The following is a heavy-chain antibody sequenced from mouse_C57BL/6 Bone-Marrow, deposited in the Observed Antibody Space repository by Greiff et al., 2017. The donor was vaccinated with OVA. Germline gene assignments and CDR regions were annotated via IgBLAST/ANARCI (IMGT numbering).Heavy chain of an antibody. CDR1: GYTFTSYW. D-gene: IGHD1-1*01. CDR3: AREGDYYGK. J-gene: IGHJ2*01. CDR2: IDPSDSYT. V-gene: IGHV1-50*01. Sequence: QVQLQQPGAELVKPGAPVKLSCKASGYTFTSYWMQWVKQRPGQGLEWIGEIDPSDSYTNYNQKFKGKATLTVDTSSSTAYMQLSSLTSEDSAVYYCAREGDYYGKWGQGTTLTVSS.